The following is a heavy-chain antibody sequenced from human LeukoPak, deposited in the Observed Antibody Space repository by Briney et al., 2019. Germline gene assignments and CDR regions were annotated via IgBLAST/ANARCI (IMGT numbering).Heavy chain of an antibody. CDR3: ARGDCSSTICYSPMAV. J-gene: IGHJ6*03. CDR1: GGSISSSSYY. Sequence: SETLSLTCTVSGGSISSSSYYWGWIRQPPGKGLEGMGSIYRTGSTNYNPSLKSRVTISLDTSKNQFSLKVSSVTAADTAVYYCARGDCSSTICYSPMAVWGKGTTVTVSS. D-gene: IGHD2-2*01. V-gene: IGHV4-39*07. CDR2: IYRTGST.